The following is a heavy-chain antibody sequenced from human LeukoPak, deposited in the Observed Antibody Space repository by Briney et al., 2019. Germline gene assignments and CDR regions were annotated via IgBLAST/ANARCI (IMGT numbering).Heavy chain of an antibody. D-gene: IGHD6-6*01. J-gene: IGHJ5*02. CDR2: IIPIFGTA. Sequence: GSSVKVSCKASGGTFSSYAISWVRQAPGQGLEWMRGIIPIFGTANYAQKFQGRVTITADESTSTAYMELSSLRSEDTAVYYCARKGSSSSHNWFDPWGQGTLATVSS. CDR1: GGTFSSYA. V-gene: IGHV1-69*01. CDR3: ARKGSSSSHNWFDP.